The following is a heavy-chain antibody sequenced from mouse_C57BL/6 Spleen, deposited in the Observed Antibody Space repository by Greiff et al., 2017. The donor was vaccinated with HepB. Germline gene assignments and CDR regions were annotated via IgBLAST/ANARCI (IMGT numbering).Heavy chain of an antibody. CDR2: IYPSDSET. Sequence: QVQLQQPGAELVRPGSSVKLSCKASGYTFTSYWMDWVKQRPGQGLEWIGNIYPSDSETHYNQKFKDKATLTVDKSSSTAYMQLSSLTSEDSAVYYCARGDSYSSSGYWYFDVWGTGTTVTVAS. J-gene: IGHJ1*03. D-gene: IGHD1-1*01. CDR3: ARGDSYSSSGYWYFDV. V-gene: IGHV1-61*01. CDR1: GYTFTSYW.